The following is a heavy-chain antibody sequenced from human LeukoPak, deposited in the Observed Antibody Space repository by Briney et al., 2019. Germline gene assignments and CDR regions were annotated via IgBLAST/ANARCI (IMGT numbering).Heavy chain of an antibody. V-gene: IGHV4-59*01. CDR3: ARSIAVAGPYYYYYYMDV. Sequence: KSSETLSLTCTVSGGSLSSYYWNWIRQPPGKGLEWIGYIYYSGSTNYNPSLKSRVTISVDTSKNQFSLKLSSVTAADTAVYYCARSIAVAGPYYYYYYMDVWGKGTTVTVSS. CDR2: IYYSGST. J-gene: IGHJ6*03. CDR1: GGSLSSYY. D-gene: IGHD6-19*01.